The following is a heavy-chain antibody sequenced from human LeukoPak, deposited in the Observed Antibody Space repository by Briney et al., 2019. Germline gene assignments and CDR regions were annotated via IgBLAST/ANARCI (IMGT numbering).Heavy chain of an antibody. V-gene: IGHV3-11*01. D-gene: IGHD1-26*01. J-gene: IGHJ4*02. Sequence: PGGSLRLSCAASGFTFSDCYMSWIRQAPGKGLEWVSYISSSGSTIYYADSVKGRFTISRDNAKNSLYLQMNSLRAEDTAVYYCARDRLGGATPYFDYWGQGTLVTVSS. CDR3: ARDRLGGATPYFDY. CDR2: ISSSGSTI. CDR1: GFTFSDCY.